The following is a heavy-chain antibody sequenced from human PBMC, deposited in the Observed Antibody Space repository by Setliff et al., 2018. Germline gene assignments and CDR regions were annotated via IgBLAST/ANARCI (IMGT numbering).Heavy chain of an antibody. J-gene: IGHJ4*02. CDR3: ARESRFGYSGYGCAFGY. D-gene: IGHD5-12*01. V-gene: IGHV4-39*02. CDR1: GGSISDNNYY. CDR2: ISHSANK. Sequence: PSETLSLTCTVSGGSISDNNYYWGWIRQSPGKELEWIGGISHSANKYYNPSFRTGVTISVDMSKNQFFLNLDSVTAADTALYYCARESRFGYSGYGCAFGYWGRGMLVTVSS.